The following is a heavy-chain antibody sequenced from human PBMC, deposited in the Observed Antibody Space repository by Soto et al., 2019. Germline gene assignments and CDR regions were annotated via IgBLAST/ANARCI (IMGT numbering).Heavy chain of an antibody. Sequence: GGSLRLSCAASGFTFSSYAMHWVRQAPGKGLEWVAVISYDGSNKYYADSVKGRFTISRDNSKNTLYLQMNSLRAEDTAVYYCARDWRRYDFWSGYFDYWGQGTLVTVSS. D-gene: IGHD3-3*01. CDR2: ISYDGSNK. CDR1: GFTFSSYA. CDR3: ARDWRRYDFWSGYFDY. V-gene: IGHV3-30-3*01. J-gene: IGHJ4*02.